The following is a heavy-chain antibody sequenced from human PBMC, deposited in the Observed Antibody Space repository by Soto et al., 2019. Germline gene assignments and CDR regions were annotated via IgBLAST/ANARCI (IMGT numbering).Heavy chain of an antibody. Sequence: LRLSCSASGFTFSSYAMHWVRQAPGKGLEWVAVISYDGSNKYYADSVKGRFTISRDNSKNTLYLQMNSLRAEDTAVYYCARDLGYCGGDCYSAFDIWGQGKMVNGS. CDR1: GFTFSSYA. V-gene: IGHV3-30-3*01. D-gene: IGHD2-21*02. CDR3: ARDLGYCGGDCYSAFDI. J-gene: IGHJ3*02. CDR2: ISYDGSNK.